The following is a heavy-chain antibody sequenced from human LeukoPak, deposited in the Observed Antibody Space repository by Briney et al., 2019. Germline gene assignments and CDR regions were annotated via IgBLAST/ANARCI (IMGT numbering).Heavy chain of an antibody. D-gene: IGHD3-9*01. CDR3: ARQNDILTGRDDAFDI. CDR2: ISYSGTT. Sequence: PSETLSLTCAVSGASISGSPYYWGWIRQPPGRGLEWIGSISYSGTTYYSPSLKRRVTISQDTSKKQFSLKLSSVTAADTAVYYCARQNDILTGRDDAFDIWGQGTMVTVSS. V-gene: IGHV4-39*01. J-gene: IGHJ3*02. CDR1: GASISGSPYY.